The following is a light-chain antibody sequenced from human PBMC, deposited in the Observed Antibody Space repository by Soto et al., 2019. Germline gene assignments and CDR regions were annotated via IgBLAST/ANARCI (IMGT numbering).Light chain of an antibody. CDR1: QSVSSSY. CDR3: QQYGSSRKT. J-gene: IGKJ3*01. Sequence: EIVLTQSPGTLSLSPGERATLSCRASQSVSSSYLAWYQQKPGQAPRLLIYGASSRATGIPDRFSGSGSGTDFTLTISRLEPEDFAVYYCQQYGSSRKTFGPGNKVDIK. V-gene: IGKV3-20*01. CDR2: GAS.